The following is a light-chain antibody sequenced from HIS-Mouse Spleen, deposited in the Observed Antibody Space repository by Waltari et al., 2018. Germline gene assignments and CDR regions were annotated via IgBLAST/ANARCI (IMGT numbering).Light chain of an antibody. CDR2: EVS. V-gene: IGLV2-14*01. CDR3: SSYTSSSTLV. Sequence: QSALTQPASVSGSPGQSITISCTGTSSDVGGYNYVSWYQQPPGKAPKLMIYEVSNRPSGCSNRFSGSKSGNTASLTIAGLQAEDEADYYCSSYTSSSTLVFGGGTKLTVL. CDR1: SSDVGGYNY. J-gene: IGLJ2*01.